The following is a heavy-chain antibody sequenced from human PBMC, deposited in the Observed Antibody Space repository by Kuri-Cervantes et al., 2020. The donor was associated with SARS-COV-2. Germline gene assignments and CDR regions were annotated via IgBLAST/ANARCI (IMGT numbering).Heavy chain of an antibody. J-gene: IGHJ4*02. CDR2: IYHSGST. CDR1: GYSISSGYY. V-gene: IGHV4-38-2*02. Sequence: GSLRLSCTVSGYSISSGYYWGWIRQPPGKGLEWIGSIYHSGSTYYNPSLKSRVTISVDTSKNQFSLKLSSVTAADTAVYYCARGDYGDHPYYFDYWGQGTLVTVSS. D-gene: IGHD4-17*01. CDR3: ARGDYGDHPYYFDY.